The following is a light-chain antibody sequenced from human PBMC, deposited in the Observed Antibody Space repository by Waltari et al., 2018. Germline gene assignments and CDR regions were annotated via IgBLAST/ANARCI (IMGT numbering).Light chain of an antibody. CDR1: QDISND. Sequence: IQLNQSPSSLSASVADRVTITCQASQDISNDLNWYQQKPGKAPKLRIYDATNLETGVPSRFSGSGSGTDFTFTISSLQPEDIATYYCQQYDNLGFTFGPGTKVDIK. CDR2: DAT. CDR3: QQYDNLGFT. J-gene: IGKJ3*01. V-gene: IGKV1-33*01.